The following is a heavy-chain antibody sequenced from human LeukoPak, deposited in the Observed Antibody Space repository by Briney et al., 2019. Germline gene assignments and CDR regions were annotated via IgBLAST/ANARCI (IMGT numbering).Heavy chain of an antibody. CDR3: ARITYYYDSSGPI. V-gene: IGHV4-39*07. J-gene: IGHJ3*02. Sequence: SDTLSLTCTVSGGSVNRGSFYWAWVRQPPGKGLEWIGGIHHSGNTYYNPSLKSRVTISVDTSKNQFSLKLSSVTAADTAVYYCARITYYYDSSGPIWGQGTMVTVSS. D-gene: IGHD3-22*01. CDR2: IHHSGNT. CDR1: GGSVNRGSFY.